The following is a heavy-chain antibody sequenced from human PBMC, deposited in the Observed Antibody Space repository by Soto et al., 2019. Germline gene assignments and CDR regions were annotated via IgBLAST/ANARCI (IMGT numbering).Heavy chain of an antibody. D-gene: IGHD4-17*01. CDR3: VRQGIDYLHGLVDV. Sequence: QVQLQQSGPRLVKPSETLSLTCTVSSGPDRSHNWGWIRQPPGRGLEWIGYVYYTGDTAYNPSLTARVTISADTSTNHISLTLNSVTAADTAVYYCVRQGIDYLHGLVDVWGQGTTVSVSS. V-gene: IGHV4-59*08. CDR2: VYYTGDT. J-gene: IGHJ6*02. CDR1: SGPDRSHN.